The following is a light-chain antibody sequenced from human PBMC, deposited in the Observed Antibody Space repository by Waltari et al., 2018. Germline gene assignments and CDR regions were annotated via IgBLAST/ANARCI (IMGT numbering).Light chain of an antibody. CDR3: QQYNSNLWT. Sequence: DIQMTQSPSTLSASVGDRVTITCRASQSISSWLAWYQQKPGKAPKLLIYKASSLDSGVPSRFSGSGSGTEFTLTISSLQPDDFATYYCQQYNSNLWTFGQGTKVEIK. CDR2: KAS. J-gene: IGKJ1*01. V-gene: IGKV1-5*03. CDR1: QSISSW.